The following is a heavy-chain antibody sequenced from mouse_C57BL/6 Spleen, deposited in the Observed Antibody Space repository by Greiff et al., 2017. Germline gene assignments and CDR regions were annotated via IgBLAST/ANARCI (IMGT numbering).Heavy chain of an antibody. CDR3: ARSHYYAMDY. V-gene: IGHV1-50*01. J-gene: IGHJ4*01. CDR2: IDPSDSYT. CDR1: GYTFTSYW. Sequence: QVQLKESGAELVKPGASVKLSCKASGYTFTSYWMQWVKQRPGQGLEWIGEIDPSDSYTNYNQKFKGKATLTVDTSSSTAYMQLSSLTSEDSAVYYCARSHYYAMDYWGQGTSVTVSS.